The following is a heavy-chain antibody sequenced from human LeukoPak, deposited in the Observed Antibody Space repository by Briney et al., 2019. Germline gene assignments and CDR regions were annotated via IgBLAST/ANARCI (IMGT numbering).Heavy chain of an antibody. CDR3: SRVHKAFDGARDAFDI. CDR2: TYYRSTWYN. V-gene: IGHV6-1*01. D-gene: IGHD3-10*01. CDR1: GDSVSSKSAA. J-gene: IGHJ3*02. Sequence: SQTLSLTCALSGDSVSSKSAAWNWIRQSPSRGLEWLGRTYYRSTWYNDYAVSVKSRITINPDTSTNQFSLQLNSVTPEDTAVYYCSRVHKAFDGARDAFDIWGQGTMVTVSS.